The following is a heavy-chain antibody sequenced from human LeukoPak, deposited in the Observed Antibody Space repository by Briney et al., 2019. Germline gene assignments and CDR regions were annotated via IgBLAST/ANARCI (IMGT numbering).Heavy chain of an antibody. Sequence: PSETLSLTCAVYGGSFSGYYWSWIRQPPGKGLEWIGEINHSGSTNYNPSLKSRVTISVDTSKNQFSLKLSSVTAADTAVYYCARGRIAARPHWFDPWGKGTMVTVSS. CDR3: ARGRIAARPHWFDP. J-gene: IGHJ5*02. CDR1: GGSFSGYY. V-gene: IGHV4-34*01. CDR2: INHSGST. D-gene: IGHD6-6*01.